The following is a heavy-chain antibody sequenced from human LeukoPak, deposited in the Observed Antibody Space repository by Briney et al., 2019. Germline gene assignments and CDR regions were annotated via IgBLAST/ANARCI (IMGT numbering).Heavy chain of an antibody. CDR2: ISSSSSYI. CDR1: GFTFSSYS. Sequence: GGSLRLSCAASGFTFSSYSMNWVRHAPGKGLEWVSSISSSSSYIYYADSVKGRFTISRDNAKNSLYLQMNSLRAEDTAVYYCARGHSGWYLGYWGQGTLVTVSS. J-gene: IGHJ4*02. D-gene: IGHD6-19*01. V-gene: IGHV3-21*01. CDR3: ARGHSGWYLGY.